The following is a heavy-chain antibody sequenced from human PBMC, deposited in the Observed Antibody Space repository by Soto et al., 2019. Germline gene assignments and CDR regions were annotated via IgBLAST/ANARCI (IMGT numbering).Heavy chain of an antibody. V-gene: IGHV1-69*02. CDR1: GGTFSSYT. CDR3: ARKAIGMATICPGAFDI. Sequence: QVQLVQSGAEVKKPGSSVKVSCKASGGTFSSYTISWVRQAPGQGLEWMGMIIPILGIANYAQKFQGRVTINADKSTSTDYMELSSLRSEDTAVYYCARKAIGMATICPGAFDIWGQGTMVTVSS. CDR2: IIPILGIA. J-gene: IGHJ3*02. D-gene: IGHD5-12*01.